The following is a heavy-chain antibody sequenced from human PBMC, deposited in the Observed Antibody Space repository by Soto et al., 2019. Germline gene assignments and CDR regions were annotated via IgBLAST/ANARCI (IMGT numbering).Heavy chain of an antibody. CDR3: AKGLSDIYSSGWPDNHYYYYGLDG. Sequence: ASVKVSCKASGYTFTSYAMHWVRQAPGQRLEWMGWINAINSNRNYSQKFQGRVTITTDRSTSTAYMELSSLRSEDAAVYYCAKGLSDIYSSGWPDNHYYYYGLDGWGQGTTVTVSS. D-gene: IGHD6-19*01. J-gene: IGHJ6*02. CDR2: INAINSNR. V-gene: IGHV1-3*01. CDR1: GYTFTSYA.